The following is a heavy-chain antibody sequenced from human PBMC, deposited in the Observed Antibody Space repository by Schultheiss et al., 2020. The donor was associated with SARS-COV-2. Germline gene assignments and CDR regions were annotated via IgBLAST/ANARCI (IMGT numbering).Heavy chain of an antibody. Sequence: YWSWIRQHPGRGLEWMGIIFPYDSDIRYSPSFKGQVSISADKSTSTAYLQWSSLKASDSAMYYCARPTWAYSTGFYPIHFDSWGQGTLVTVSS. D-gene: IGHD3-22*01. J-gene: IGHJ4*02. CDR3: ARPTWAYSTGFYPIHFDS. CDR2: IFPYDSDI. V-gene: IGHV5-51*01. CDR1: YW.